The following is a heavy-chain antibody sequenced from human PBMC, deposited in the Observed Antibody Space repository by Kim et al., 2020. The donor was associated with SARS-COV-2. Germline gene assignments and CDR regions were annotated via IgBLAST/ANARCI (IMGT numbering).Heavy chain of an antibody. V-gene: IGHV5-51*01. CDR2: IYPGDSDT. CDR3: AISFLPPSHPGYYGMDV. Sequence: GESLKISCKGSGYSFTSYWIGWVRQMPGKGLEWMGIIYPGDSDTRYSPSFQGQVTISADKSISTAYLQWSSLKASDTAMYYCAISFLPPSHPGYYGMDVWGQGTTVTVSS. J-gene: IGHJ6*02. CDR1: GYSFTSYW. D-gene: IGHD3-3*01.